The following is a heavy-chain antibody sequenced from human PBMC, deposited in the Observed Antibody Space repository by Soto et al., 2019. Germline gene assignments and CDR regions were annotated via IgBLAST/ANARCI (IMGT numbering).Heavy chain of an antibody. CDR2: IIPIFGTA. D-gene: IGHD1-26*01. CDR1: GGTFSSYA. Sequence: SVKVSCKASGGTFSSYAISWVRQAPGQGLEWMGGIIPIFGTANYAQKFQGRVTITADESTSTAYMELSSLRSEDTAVYYCARSSSWELPRLGYFDYWGQGTLVTVSS. CDR3: ARSSSWELPRLGYFDY. V-gene: IGHV1-69*13. J-gene: IGHJ4*02.